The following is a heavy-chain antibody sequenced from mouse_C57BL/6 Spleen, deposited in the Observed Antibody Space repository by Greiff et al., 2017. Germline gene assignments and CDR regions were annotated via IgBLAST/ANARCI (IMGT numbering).Heavy chain of an antibody. CDR3: ARRVTTVVATHAMDY. CDR1: GYTFTSYW. V-gene: IGHV1-53*01. Sequence: QVQLQQPGTELVKPGASVKLSCKASGYTFTSYWMHWVKQRPGQGLEWIGNINPSNGGTNYNEKFKSKATPTVDKSSSTAYMQLSSLTSEDSAVYYCARRVTTVVATHAMDYWGQGTSVTVSS. CDR2: INPSNGGT. J-gene: IGHJ4*01. D-gene: IGHD1-1*01.